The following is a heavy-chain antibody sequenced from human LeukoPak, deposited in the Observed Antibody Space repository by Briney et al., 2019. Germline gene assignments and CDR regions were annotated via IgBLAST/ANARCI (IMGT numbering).Heavy chain of an antibody. D-gene: IGHD6-13*01. CDR3: ATEAGVD. CDR1: GFTFNAYG. J-gene: IGHJ4*02. Sequence: GGSRRLSCAASGFTFNAYGMHWVRQAPGKGLEWVSSIYSAGGTYYADSVKGRFTISRDNSKYTVSLQMNSLRTEDTAVYYCATEAGVDWGQGTLVTVAS. V-gene: IGHV3-66*01. CDR2: IYSAGGT.